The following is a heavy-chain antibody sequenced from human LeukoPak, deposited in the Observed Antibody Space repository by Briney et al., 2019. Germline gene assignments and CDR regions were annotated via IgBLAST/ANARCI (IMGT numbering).Heavy chain of an antibody. Sequence: PGGSLRLSCAASGFTFSSYAMSWVRQAPGEGLEWVSAISGSGGSTYYADSVKGRFTISRDNSKNTLYLQMNSLRAEDTAVYYCAKRQGIAAAGTGKYFDYWGQGTLVTVSS. CDR3: AKRQGIAAAGTGKYFDY. J-gene: IGHJ4*02. D-gene: IGHD6-13*01. CDR1: GFTFSSYA. V-gene: IGHV3-23*01. CDR2: ISGSGGST.